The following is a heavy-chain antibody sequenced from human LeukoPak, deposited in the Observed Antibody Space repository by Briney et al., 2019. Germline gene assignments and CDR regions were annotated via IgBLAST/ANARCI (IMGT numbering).Heavy chain of an antibody. Sequence: ASVKVSCKASGYTFTSYSMHWVRQAPGQGLEWMGIINPSGNSAGYAQKFQGRVTMTRDMSASTVYMELSSLRFDDTAVYYCARDFTGYDFWSGYIWFDPWGQGTLVTVSS. CDR1: GYTFTSYS. D-gene: IGHD3-3*01. CDR2: INPSGNSA. J-gene: IGHJ5*02. CDR3: ARDFTGYDFWSGYIWFDP. V-gene: IGHV1-46*01.